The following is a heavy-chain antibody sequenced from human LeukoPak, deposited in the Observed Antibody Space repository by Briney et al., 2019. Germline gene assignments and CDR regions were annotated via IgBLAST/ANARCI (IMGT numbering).Heavy chain of an antibody. CDR2: IYHSGST. V-gene: IGHV4-38-2*02. J-gene: IGHJ6*03. CDR3: ARDHEGSSWYPAYYYYYYMDV. D-gene: IGHD6-13*01. Sequence: PSETLSLTCTVSGYSISSGYYWGWIWQPPGKGLEWIGSIYHSGSTYYNPSLKSRVTISVDTSKNQFSLKLSSVTAADTAVYYCARDHEGSSWYPAYYYYYYMDVWGKGTTVTVSS. CDR1: GYSISSGYY.